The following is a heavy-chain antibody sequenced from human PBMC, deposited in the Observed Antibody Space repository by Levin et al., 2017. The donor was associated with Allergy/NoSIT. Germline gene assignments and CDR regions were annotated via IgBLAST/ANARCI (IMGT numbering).Heavy chain of an antibody. D-gene: IGHD4-23*01. V-gene: IGHV5-51*01. CDR2: IYPGDSDA. CDR1: GYSFGSYW. Sequence: GGSLRLSCKDSGYSFGSYWIGWVRQMPGKGLEWMGIIYPGDSDAKYNPSFRGQVTFSADKSISTAFLQWTSLKASDTAMYYCARHGGPGDYGGNGQYDFWGQGTLVTVSS. J-gene: IGHJ4*02. CDR3: ARHGGPGDYGGNGQYDF.